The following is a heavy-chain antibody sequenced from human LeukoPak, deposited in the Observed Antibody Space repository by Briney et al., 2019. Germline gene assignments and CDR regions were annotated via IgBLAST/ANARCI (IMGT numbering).Heavy chain of an antibody. CDR3: ASGYGDLYYFDY. Sequence: SETLSLTCTVSGGSISNYYWSWIRQPPGKGLEWIGYIYYSGSTNYNPSLKSRVTISVDTSKNQLSLKLSSVTAADTAVYYCASGYGDLYYFDYWGQGTLVTVSS. V-gene: IGHV4-59*01. CDR2: IYYSGST. CDR1: GGSISNYY. J-gene: IGHJ4*02. D-gene: IGHD4-17*01.